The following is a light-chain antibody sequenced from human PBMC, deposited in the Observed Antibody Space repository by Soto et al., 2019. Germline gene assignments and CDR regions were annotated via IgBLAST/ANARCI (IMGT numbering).Light chain of an antibody. CDR2: WAS. CDR3: QQYYDPPYT. Sequence: DIVMTQSPDSLAVSLGERATINCKSSQNLLYHSNNKNYLGWYQQKVGHPPKLLIYWASTRQSGVPDRFSGSGSGTDFALTITSLQAEDVAVYYCQQYYDPPYTFGQGTRLEIK. V-gene: IGKV4-1*01. CDR1: QNLLYHSNNKNY. J-gene: IGKJ2*01.